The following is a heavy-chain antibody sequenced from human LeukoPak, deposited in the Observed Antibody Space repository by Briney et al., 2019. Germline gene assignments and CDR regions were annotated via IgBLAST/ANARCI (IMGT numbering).Heavy chain of an antibody. Sequence: SETLSLTCTVSGGSISRYYWSWIRQPAGKGLEWIGRIYTSGSTNYNPSLKSRVTMSVDTSKNQFSLKLSPVTAADTAVYYCAREASYERFYYYYYMDVWGKGTTVTVSS. CDR1: GGSISRYY. J-gene: IGHJ6*03. CDR2: IYTSGST. CDR3: AREASYERFYYYYYMDV. V-gene: IGHV4-4*07. D-gene: IGHD3-22*01.